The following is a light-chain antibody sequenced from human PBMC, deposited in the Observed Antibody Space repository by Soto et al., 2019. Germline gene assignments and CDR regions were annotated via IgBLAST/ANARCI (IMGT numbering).Light chain of an antibody. J-gene: IGKJ1*01. CDR3: QQYNSWLWT. V-gene: IGKV4-1*01. CDR2: GAS. CDR1: QSVLYSSNSKNY. Sequence: DIVMTQSPDSLAVSLGERATINCKSSQSVLYSSNSKNYLAWYQQKPGQAPRLLIYGASTRATGIPARFSGSGSGTEFTLIISSLQSEDSAVYYCQQYNSWLWTFGQGTKVDIK.